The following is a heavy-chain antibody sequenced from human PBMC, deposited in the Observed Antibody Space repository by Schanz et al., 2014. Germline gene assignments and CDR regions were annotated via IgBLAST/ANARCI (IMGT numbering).Heavy chain of an antibody. CDR3: ARLSVAGRPHVNYWCFDL. CDR2: IIPDSGDT. Sequence: QVQLVQSGAEVKKPGSSVKVSCKASGGTFSSYTISWVRQAPGQGLEWMGRIIPDSGDTNYAQKFQGWVTMTRDTSSGTAYMEVSRLKSDDTAVYYCARLSVAGRPHVNYWCFDLWGRGTLVTVSS. J-gene: IGHJ2*01. D-gene: IGHD6-19*01. V-gene: IGHV1-2*04. CDR1: GGTFSSYT.